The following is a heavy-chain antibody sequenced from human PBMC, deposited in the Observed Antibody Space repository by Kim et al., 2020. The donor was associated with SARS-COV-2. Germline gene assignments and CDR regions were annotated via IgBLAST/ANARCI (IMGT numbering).Heavy chain of an antibody. CDR3: ARGGADYYGSGSYYLNWF. CDR2: IYYSGST. D-gene: IGHD3-10*01. Sequence: SETLSLSCTVSGGSISSYYWSWIRQPPGKGLEWIGYIYYSGSTTYNPSLKSRVTISVDKSKNHFSLKLSSVTAADTAVYYCARGGADYYGSGSYYLNWF. J-gene: IGHJ5*01. V-gene: IGHV4-59*13. CDR1: GGSISSYY.